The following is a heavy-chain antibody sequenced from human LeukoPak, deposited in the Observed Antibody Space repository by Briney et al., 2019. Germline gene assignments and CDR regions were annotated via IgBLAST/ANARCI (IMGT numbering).Heavy chain of an antibody. CDR3: ARDATTEPGTVYMDV. J-gene: IGHJ6*03. Sequence: GRSLRLSCAASAFTLSDYEMNWVRQAPGKGLEWILHISKSGSIIHYADSVKGRFTIARDNAKNSLYLQMNSLRAEDTALYCCARDATTEPGTVYMDVWGKGTTVTISS. CDR1: AFTLSDYE. D-gene: IGHD6-13*01. V-gene: IGHV3-48*03. CDR2: ISKSGSII.